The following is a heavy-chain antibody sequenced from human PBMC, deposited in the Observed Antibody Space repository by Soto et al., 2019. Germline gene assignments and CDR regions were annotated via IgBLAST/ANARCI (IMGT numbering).Heavy chain of an antibody. V-gene: IGHV1-69*13. CDR1: GGTFSSYA. D-gene: IGHD3-22*01. Sequence: SVKVSCKASGGTFSSYAISWVRQAPGQGLEWMGGIIPIFGTANYAQKFQGRVTNTADESTSTAYMELSSLRSEDTAVYYCARGGYPEYYFDYWGQGTLVTVSS. J-gene: IGHJ4*02. CDR2: IIPIFGTA. CDR3: ARGGYPEYYFDY.